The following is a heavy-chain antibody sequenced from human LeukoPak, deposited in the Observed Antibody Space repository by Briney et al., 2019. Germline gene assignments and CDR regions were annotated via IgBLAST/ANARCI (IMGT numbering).Heavy chain of an antibody. CDR1: GFTFSSYA. CDR3: ARAAGMNAFDI. J-gene: IGHJ3*02. D-gene: IGHD6-19*01. V-gene: IGHV3-64*01. CDR2: ISSNGGST. Sequence: PGGSLRLSCAAPGFTFSSYAMHWVRQAPGKGLEYVPAISSNGGSTYYANSVKGRFTISRDNSKNTLYLQMGSLRAEDMAVYYCARAAGMNAFDIWGQGTMVTVSS.